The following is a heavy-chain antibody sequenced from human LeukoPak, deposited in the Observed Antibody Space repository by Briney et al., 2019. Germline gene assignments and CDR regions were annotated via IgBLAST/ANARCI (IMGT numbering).Heavy chain of an antibody. CDR2: ISGSGGST. CDR1: GFTVSSNY. Sequence: PGGSLRLSCAASGFTVSSNYMSWVRQAPGKGLEWVSAISGSGGSTYYADSVKGRFTISRDNSKNTLYLQMNSLRAEDTAVYYCAKDRPPYDILTGSFDYWGQGTLVTVSS. CDR3: AKDRPPYDILTGSFDY. D-gene: IGHD3-9*01. J-gene: IGHJ4*02. V-gene: IGHV3-23*01.